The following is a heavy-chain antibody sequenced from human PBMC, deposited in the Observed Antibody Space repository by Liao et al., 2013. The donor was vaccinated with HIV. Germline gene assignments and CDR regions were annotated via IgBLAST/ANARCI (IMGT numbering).Heavy chain of an antibody. Sequence: QLQLQESGSGLVKPSQTLSLTCAVSGASISSSGYSWSWIRQPPGKGLEWIGDIYSGGSTHYSPFLMSRLTISVDTSKNQFSLRLSSVTAADTAVYYCARADSSTWGPSFDYWGQGTLVTVSS. J-gene: IGHJ4*02. D-gene: IGHD3-22*01. CDR3: ARADSSTWGPSFDY. CDR1: GASISSSGYS. V-gene: IGHV4-30-2*02. CDR2: IYSGGST.